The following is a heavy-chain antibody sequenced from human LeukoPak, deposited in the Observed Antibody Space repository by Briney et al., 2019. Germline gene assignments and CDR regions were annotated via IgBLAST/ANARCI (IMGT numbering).Heavy chain of an antibody. CDR1: GFTFSDYY. CDR2: ISSSGSTI. Sequence: GGSLRLSCAASGFTFSDYYMSWIRQAPGKGLEWVSYISSSGSTIYYADSVKGRFTISRDNAKNSLYLQMNSLRAEDTVVYYCARENDYVWGSYRPGPYWYFDLWGRGTLVTVSS. D-gene: IGHD3-16*02. V-gene: IGHV3-11*01. J-gene: IGHJ2*01. CDR3: ARENDYVWGSYRPGPYWYFDL.